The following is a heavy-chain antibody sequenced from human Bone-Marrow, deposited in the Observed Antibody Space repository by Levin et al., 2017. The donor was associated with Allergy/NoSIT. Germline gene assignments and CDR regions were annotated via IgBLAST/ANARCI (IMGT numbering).Heavy chain of an antibody. D-gene: IGHD3-10*01. CDR3: ARDYYYGSGNGYYFDS. CDR2: ISTHSGNT. J-gene: IGHJ4*02. V-gene: IGHV1-18*01. Sequence: ASVKVSCKTSGYTFASYGISWLRQAPGQGLEWLAWISTHSGNTDYAVNLRNRITMTTDTSTTTAYMELRSLKSDDTAVYYCARDYYYGSGNGYYFDSWGQGTLVTVSS. CDR1: GYTFASYG.